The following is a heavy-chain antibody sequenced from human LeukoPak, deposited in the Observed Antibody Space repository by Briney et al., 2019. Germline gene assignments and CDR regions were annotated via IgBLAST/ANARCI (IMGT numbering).Heavy chain of an antibody. V-gene: IGHV1-18*01. Sequence: ASVKVSCKSSGYTFTSYGIIWVRQAPGQGLEWMGWISPNNGNTTYAKKVQGRVSMTTDTSTNTAYMELRSLRSDDTAVYYCARERHYYESGSYHDKKYYFDFWGLGTLVTVSS. CDR2: ISPNNGNT. D-gene: IGHD3-10*01. CDR3: ARERHYYESGSYHDKKYYFDF. J-gene: IGHJ4*02. CDR1: GYTFTSYG.